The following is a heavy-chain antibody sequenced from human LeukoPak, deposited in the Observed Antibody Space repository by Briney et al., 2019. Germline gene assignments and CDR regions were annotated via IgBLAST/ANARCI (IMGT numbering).Heavy chain of an antibody. V-gene: IGHV4-59*01. CDR2: IYYSGDT. CDR1: GGSINSNY. Sequence: PSETLSLTCTVSGGSINSNYWAWIRQPPGKGLEWIGYIYYSGDTYYNPSLESRVTISVDTSKTQFSLKLSSVTAADTAVYYCARELSGGGPFDSWGQGTLVIVSS. D-gene: IGHD3-16*01. CDR3: ARELSGGGPFDS. J-gene: IGHJ4*02.